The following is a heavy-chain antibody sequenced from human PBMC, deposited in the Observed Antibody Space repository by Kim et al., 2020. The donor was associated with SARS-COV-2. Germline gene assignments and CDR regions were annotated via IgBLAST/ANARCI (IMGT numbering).Heavy chain of an antibody. J-gene: IGHJ3*02. CDR3: AKGAGDILTGPDAFDI. D-gene: IGHD3-9*01. Sequence: GGSLRLSCAASGFTFSSYGMHWVRQAPGKGLEWVAVISYDGSNKYYADSVKGRFTISRDNSKNTLYLQMNSLRAEDTAVYYCAKGAGDILTGPDAFDIWG. CDR2: ISYDGSNK. V-gene: IGHV3-30*18. CDR1: GFTFSSYG.